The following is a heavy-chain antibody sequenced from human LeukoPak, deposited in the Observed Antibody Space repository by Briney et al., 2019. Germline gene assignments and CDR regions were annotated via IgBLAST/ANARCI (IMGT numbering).Heavy chain of an antibody. D-gene: IGHD3-22*01. CDR2: IYSGGST. V-gene: IGHV3-66*04. CDR3: AKHYYDSFDY. J-gene: IGHJ4*02. Sequence: QSGGSLRLSCAASGFTVSSNYMSWVRQAPGKGLEWVSVIYSGGSTYYADSVKGRFTISRDNSKNTLYLQMNSLRAEDTAVYYCAKHYYDSFDYWGQGTLVTVSS. CDR1: GFTVSSNY.